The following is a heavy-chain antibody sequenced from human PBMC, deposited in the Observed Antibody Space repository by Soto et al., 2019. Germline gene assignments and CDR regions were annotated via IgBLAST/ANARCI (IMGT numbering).Heavy chain of an antibody. CDR2: ISWYSSTI. CDR3: VQGRYPTMATPLDH. CDR1: GFTFDNCG. J-gene: IGHJ4*02. V-gene: IGHV3-9*01. D-gene: IGHD2-15*01. Sequence: EVQLVESGGGLVQPGRSLRLSCAASGFTFDNCGMHWVRQAPGKGLEWVAGISWYSSTIGYADSVKGRFIISRDDAKNSLYLQMDSLRGEDTALYYCVQGRYPTMATPLDHWGQGTQVIVSS.